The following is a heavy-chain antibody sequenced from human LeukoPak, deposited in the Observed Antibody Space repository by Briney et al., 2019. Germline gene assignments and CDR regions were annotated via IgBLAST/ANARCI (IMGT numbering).Heavy chain of an antibody. V-gene: IGHV3-23*01. J-gene: IGHJ5*02. CDR3: AKEGGSSTWYDGWFDP. D-gene: IGHD6-13*01. Sequence: PGGSLRLSCAVSGFTSSSYAMSWVRQAPGKGLEWVSGISGSGGSTYYADSVKGRFTISRDTSKNTLYLQMNTLRAEDTAVYYCAKEGGSSTWYDGWFDPWGQGTLVTVSS. CDR2: ISGSGGST. CDR1: GFTSSSYA.